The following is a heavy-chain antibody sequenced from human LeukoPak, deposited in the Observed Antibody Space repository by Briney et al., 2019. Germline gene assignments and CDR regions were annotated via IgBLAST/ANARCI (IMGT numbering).Heavy chain of an antibody. V-gene: IGHV3-23*01. Sequence: GGSLRLSCAASGFTVSSNYMSWVRQAPGKGLEWVSAISGSGGSTYYADSVKGRFTISRDNSKNTLYLQMNSLRAEDTAVYYCAKDNFQGYSSSWYGGNDYWGQGTLVTVSS. CDR2: ISGSGGST. J-gene: IGHJ4*02. CDR1: GFTVSSNY. D-gene: IGHD6-13*01. CDR3: AKDNFQGYSSSWYGGNDY.